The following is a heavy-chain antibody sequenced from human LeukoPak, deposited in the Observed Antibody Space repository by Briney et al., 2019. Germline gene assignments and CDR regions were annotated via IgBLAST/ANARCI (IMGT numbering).Heavy chain of an antibody. Sequence: SGTLSLTCAVSGGSISRSNWWSWVRQHPGKGLEWIGYIYYSGSTYYNPSLKSRVTISVDTSKNQFSLKLSSVTAADTAVYYCARESGYYYDSRETDAFDIWGQGTMVTVSS. V-gene: IGHV4-4*02. D-gene: IGHD3-22*01. CDR2: IYYSGST. CDR1: GGSISRSNW. CDR3: ARESGYYYDSRETDAFDI. J-gene: IGHJ3*02.